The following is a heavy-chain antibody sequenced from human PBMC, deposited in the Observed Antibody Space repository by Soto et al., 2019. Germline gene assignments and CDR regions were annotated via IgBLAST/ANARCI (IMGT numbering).Heavy chain of an antibody. CDR3: ARARGNDWYSDY. CDR2: ISGSGGST. J-gene: IGHJ4*02. Sequence: LGLSCAASGFTFSSYAMSWVRQAPGKGLEWVSAISGSGGSTYYADSVKGRFTISRDNSKNTLYLQMNSLRAEDTAVYHCARARGNDWYSDYWGQGTMVTVSS. V-gene: IGHV3-23*01. D-gene: IGHD2-21*02. CDR1: GFTFSSYA.